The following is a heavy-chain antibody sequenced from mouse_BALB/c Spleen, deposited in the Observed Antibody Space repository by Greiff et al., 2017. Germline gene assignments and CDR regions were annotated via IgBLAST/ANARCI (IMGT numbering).Heavy chain of an antibody. CDR1: GFTFTDYY. V-gene: IGHV7-3*02. CDR2: IRNKANGYTT. J-gene: IGHJ3*01. D-gene: IGHD1-1*01. CDR3: ARDILFAY. Sequence: EVQLQESGGGLVQPGGSLRLSCATSGFTFTDYYMSWVRQPPGKALEWLGFIRNKANGYTTEYSASVKGRFTISRDNSQSILYLQMNTLRAEDSATYYCARDILFAYWGQGTLVTVSA.